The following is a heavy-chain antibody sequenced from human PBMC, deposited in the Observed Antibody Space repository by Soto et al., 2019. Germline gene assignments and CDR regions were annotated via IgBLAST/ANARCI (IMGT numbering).Heavy chain of an antibody. CDR2: IIPIFPTP. Sequence: QVQLVQSGAEVKNPGPPVTVSCKASGATFGNFAFSWVRQAPGQGLEWMGGIIPIFPTPASAKKFQGRDTTTANKSTRTAYMVSTSMRSEGTGPYYCARAKDRQQLGGNYYYGIDVWGPGTRVTVSS. V-gene: IGHV1-69*14. J-gene: IGHJ6*02. CDR1: GATFGNFA. D-gene: IGHD3-3*02. CDR3: ARAKDRQQLGGNYYYGIDV.